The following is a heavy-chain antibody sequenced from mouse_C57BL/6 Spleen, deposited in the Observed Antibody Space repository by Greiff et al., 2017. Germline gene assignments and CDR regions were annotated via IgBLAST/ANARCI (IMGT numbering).Heavy chain of an antibody. CDR2: INPGSGGT. J-gene: IGHJ4*01. CDR3: ARYYKGGPYAMDY. D-gene: IGHD2-12*01. CDR1: GYAFTNYL. Sequence: QVQLKESGAELVRPGTSVKVSCKASGYAFTNYLIEWVKQRPGQGLEWIGVINPGSGGTNYNEKFKGKATLTADKSASTAYMQLSRLTSEDSAVYFCARYYKGGPYAMDYWGQGTSVTVSS. V-gene: IGHV1-54*01.